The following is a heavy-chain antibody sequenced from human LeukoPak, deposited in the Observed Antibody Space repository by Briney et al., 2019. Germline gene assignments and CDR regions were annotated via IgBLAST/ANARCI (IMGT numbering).Heavy chain of an antibody. J-gene: IGHJ6*02. CDR2: INHSGST. CDR1: GGSFSGYY. D-gene: IGHD2-15*01. V-gene: IGHV4-34*01. CDR3: ARGRYCSGGSCYSPLYYYGMDV. Sequence: SETLSLTCAVYGGSFSGYYWSWIRQPPGKGLEWIGEINHSGSTNYNPSLKSRVTISVDTSKNQFSLKLSSVTAADTAVYYGARGRYCSGGSCYSPLYYYGMDVWGQGTTVTVSS.